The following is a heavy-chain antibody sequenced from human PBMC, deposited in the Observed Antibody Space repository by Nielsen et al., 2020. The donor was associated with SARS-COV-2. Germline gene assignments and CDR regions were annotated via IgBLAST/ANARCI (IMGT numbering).Heavy chain of an antibody. CDR2: ISGSGGST. J-gene: IGHJ3*02. Sequence: GGSLRLSCAASGFTFSSYAMSWVRQAPGKGLEWVSAISGSGGSTYYADSVKGRFTISRDNSKNTLYLQMNSLRAEDTAVYYCARDTLGADTAYAFDIWGQGTMVTVSS. CDR3: ARDTLGADTAYAFDI. V-gene: IGHV3-23*01. D-gene: IGHD5-18*01. CDR1: GFTFSSYA.